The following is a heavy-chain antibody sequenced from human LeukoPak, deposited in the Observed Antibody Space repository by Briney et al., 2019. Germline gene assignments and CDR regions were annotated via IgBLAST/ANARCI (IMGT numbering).Heavy chain of an antibody. V-gene: IGHV4-39*01. J-gene: IGHJ1*01. CDR2: IYYTGNT. CDR3: ARPVEMSAYFPH. CDR1: GVSIRSSSYF. Sequence: SETLSLTYTVSGVSIRSSSYFWAWIRQPPGKGLEWIGSIYYTGNTHNNPSLKSRVTLSVDTSKNQFSLKLSSVTAADTAVYFCARPVEMSAYFPHWGQGTLVSVSS. D-gene: IGHD5-24*01.